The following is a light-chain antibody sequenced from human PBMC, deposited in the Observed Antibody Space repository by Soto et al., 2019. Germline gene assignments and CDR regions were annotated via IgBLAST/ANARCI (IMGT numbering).Light chain of an antibody. CDR2: WAS. J-gene: IGKJ4*01. V-gene: IGKV4-1*01. CDR3: QQYYSTPLT. CDR1: QSVLYSSNNKNY. Sequence: DIVMTQSPDSLAVSLGERATINCKSSQSVLYSSNNKNYLAWYQQKPGQPPKLLIYWASTRESGVPDRFSGSGSGTDFTLTISSPQAEDVPVYYCQQYYSTPLTFGGGTKVEIK.